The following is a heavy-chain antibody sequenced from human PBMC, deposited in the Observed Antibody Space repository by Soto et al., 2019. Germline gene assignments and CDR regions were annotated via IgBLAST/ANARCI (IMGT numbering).Heavy chain of an antibody. V-gene: IGHV1-69*02. CDR1: GGTFRSYT. J-gene: IGHJ5*02. CDR3: ARATWIQTEYNWFDP. D-gene: IGHD5-18*01. Sequence: QVQLVQSGAEVKKPGSSVKVSCKASGGTFRSYTISWVRQAPGQGLEWMGRIIPILGIANYAQKFQGRVTITADKSTSTAYMELSSLRSEDTAVYYCARATWIQTEYNWFDPWGQGTLVTVSS. CDR2: IIPILGIA.